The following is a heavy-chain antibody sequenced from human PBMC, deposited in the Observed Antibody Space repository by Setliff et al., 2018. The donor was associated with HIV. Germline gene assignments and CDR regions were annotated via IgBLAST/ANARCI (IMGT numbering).Heavy chain of an antibody. J-gene: IGHJ4*01. CDR3: ARRILRSAFDF. CDR2: VNHSGGT. V-gene: IGHV4-34*01. CDR1: GGSFSTYY. D-gene: IGHD2-15*01. Sequence: SETLSLTCAVYGGSFSTYYWSWIRQSPGKRLEWLGEVNHSGGTNYNPSLKRRLIISSAASKNQFSMRLKSVTAADTAVYFCARRILRSAFDFWGHGTRVTVSS.